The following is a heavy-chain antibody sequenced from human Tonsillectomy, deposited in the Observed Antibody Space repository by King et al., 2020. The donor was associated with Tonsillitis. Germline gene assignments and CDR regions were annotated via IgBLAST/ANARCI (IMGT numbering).Heavy chain of an antibody. J-gene: IGHJ4*02. CDR1: GYTFTGYY. CDR3: ARVGAYGSGGYLVY. D-gene: IGHD3-10*01. Sequence: VQLVQSGAEVKKPGASVKVSCKASGYTFTGYYIHWVRQAPGQGLEWMGWINPNSGGTNYAQSFQGRVTMTRDTSIGTAYMDLSRLRSDDTAVYYCARVGAYGSGGYLVYWGQGTLVTFSS. V-gene: IGHV1-2*02. CDR2: INPNSGGT.